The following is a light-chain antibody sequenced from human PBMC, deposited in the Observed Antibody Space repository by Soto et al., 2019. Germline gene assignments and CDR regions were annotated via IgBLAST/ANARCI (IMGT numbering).Light chain of an antibody. CDR1: QSLIHSDGSTY. J-gene: IGKJ1*01. CDR3: MQGTHWPWT. Sequence: DVVMTQSPLSLPVTLGQPASISCTSSQSLIHSDGSTYLSWFLQRPGQSPRRLIYEVSDRDSGVPDRFSGSGSGTDFTLKISRVEAEDVGVYYCMQGTHWPWTFGQGTEVEIK. CDR2: EVS. V-gene: IGKV2-30*02.